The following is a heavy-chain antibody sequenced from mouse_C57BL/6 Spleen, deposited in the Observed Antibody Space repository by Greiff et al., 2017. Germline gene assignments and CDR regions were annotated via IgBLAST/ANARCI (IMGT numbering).Heavy chain of an antibody. V-gene: IGHV5-17*01. CDR2: ISSGSSTI. CDR1: GFTFSDYG. J-gene: IGHJ2*01. Sequence: VHVKQSGGGLVKPGGSLKLSCAASGFTFSDYGMHWVRQAPEKGLEWVAYISSGSSTIYYADTVKGRFTISRDNAKNTLFLQMTSLRSEDTAMYYCARRRALYYFDYWGQGTTLTVSS. CDR3: ARRRALYYFDY.